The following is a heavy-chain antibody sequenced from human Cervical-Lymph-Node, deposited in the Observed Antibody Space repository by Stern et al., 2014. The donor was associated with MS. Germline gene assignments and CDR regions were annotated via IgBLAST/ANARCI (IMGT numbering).Heavy chain of an antibody. CDR2: IIPIFGTA. J-gene: IGHJ4*02. CDR3: ARDSRHYDASYYFDS. CDR1: GGTFSSYA. D-gene: IGHD3-16*01. V-gene: IGHV1-69*12. Sequence: VQLVQSGAEVKKPGSSVKVSCKASGGTFSSYAITWVRQAPGPGPAWMGGIIPIFGTANYAQKFQGRVTITADESTSTAYMELSSLRSEDTAVYYCARDSRHYDASYYFDSWGQGTLVTVSS.